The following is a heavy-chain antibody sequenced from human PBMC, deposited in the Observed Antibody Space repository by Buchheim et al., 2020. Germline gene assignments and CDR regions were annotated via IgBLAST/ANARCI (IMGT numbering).Heavy chain of an antibody. CDR3: ARDCGGGPNCSSTSHYYYYGMDV. Sequence: QVQLVESGGGVVQPGRSLRLSCAASGFTFSSYAMHWVRQAPGKGLEWVAVISYDGSNKYYADSVKGRFTIARANSKKTMYLQMNSLIAEDTAVYYCARDCGGGPNCSSTSHYYYYGMDVWGQGTT. CDR1: GFTFSSYA. CDR2: ISYDGSNK. V-gene: IGHV3-30-3*01. D-gene: IGHD2-2*01. J-gene: IGHJ6*02.